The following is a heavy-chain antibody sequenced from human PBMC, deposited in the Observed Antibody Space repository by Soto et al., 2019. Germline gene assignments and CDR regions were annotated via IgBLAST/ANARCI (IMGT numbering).Heavy chain of an antibody. D-gene: IGHD6-6*01. V-gene: IGHV4-34*01. Sequence: SETLSLTCAVYGGSFSGYYWSWIRQPPGKGLEWIGEINHSGSTNYNPSLKSRVTISVDTSKNQFSLKLSSVTAADTAVYYCARDNIAARRRSVFYYYYGMDVWGQGTTVTVSS. J-gene: IGHJ6*02. CDR1: GGSFSGYY. CDR2: INHSGST. CDR3: ARDNIAARRRSVFYYYYGMDV.